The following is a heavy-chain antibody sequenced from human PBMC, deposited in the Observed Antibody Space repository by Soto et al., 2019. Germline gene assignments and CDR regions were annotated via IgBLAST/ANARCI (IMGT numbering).Heavy chain of an antibody. CDR3: ARDDWFLSKYGMDV. CDR1: GGSINSADYY. Sequence: PSEPLSLTCTVSGGSINSADYYWSWIRQPPGKGLEWIGYIYDTDNTYYNPSLKSRVSISVDTSKNQFSLKLSSVTAADTAVYFCARDDWFLSKYGMDVWGQGTTVTVSS. D-gene: IGHD3-9*01. V-gene: IGHV4-30-4*01. J-gene: IGHJ6*02. CDR2: IYDTDNT.